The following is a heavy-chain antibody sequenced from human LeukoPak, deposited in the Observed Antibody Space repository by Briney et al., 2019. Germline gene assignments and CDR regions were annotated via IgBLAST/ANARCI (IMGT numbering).Heavy chain of an antibody. CDR3: AIHGFGYGVGGQ. Sequence: GASVKVSCKASGGTFSSYAISWVRQAPGQGLEWMGRIIPIFGTANYAQKFQGRVTITTDESTSTAYMELSSLRSEDTAVFYCAIHGFGYGVGGQWGQGTLVTVSS. CDR1: GGTFSSYA. CDR2: IIPIFGTA. D-gene: IGHD4-17*01. V-gene: IGHV1-69*05. J-gene: IGHJ4*02.